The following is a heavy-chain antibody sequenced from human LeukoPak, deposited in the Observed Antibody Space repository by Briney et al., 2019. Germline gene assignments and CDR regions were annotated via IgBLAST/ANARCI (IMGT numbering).Heavy chain of an antibody. CDR2: INHSGST. CDR1: GGYFSGYY. V-gene: IGHV4-34*01. Sequence: PSETLSLTCAVYGGYFSGYYWSWIRQPPGKGLEWVGEINHSGSTNYNPSLKSRVTISVDTSKNQFSLRLSSVTAADTAVYYCASAYYDSSAPYYFDYWGQGTLVTVSS. CDR3: ASAYYDSSAPYYFDY. D-gene: IGHD3-22*01. J-gene: IGHJ4*02.